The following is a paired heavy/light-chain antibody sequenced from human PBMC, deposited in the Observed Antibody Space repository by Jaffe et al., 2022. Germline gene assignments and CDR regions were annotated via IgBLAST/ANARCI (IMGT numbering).Heavy chain of an antibody. CDR2: IYPGDSDT. Sequence: EVQLVQSGAGVKKPGESLKISCKASGYSFTSYWIGWVRQMPGKGLEWMAIIYPGDSDTTYSPSFQGQVTISADKSITTAYLQWSSLKASDTAMYYCVKQGAAAGTFDYWGQGTLVTVSS. V-gene: IGHV5-51*01. CDR1: GYSFTSYW. D-gene: IGHD6-13*01. J-gene: IGHJ4*02. CDR3: VKQGAAAGTFDY.
Light chain of an antibody. V-gene: IGLV1-44*01. Sequence: QSVLTQPPSASGTPGQRVTISCSGSSSNIGSNTVNWYQQLPETAPKLLIHNNNLRPSGVPDRFSGFKSGTSASLAISGLQSEDEADYYCAAWDDSLSGPVFGGGTKLTVL. CDR3: AAWDDSLSGPV. J-gene: IGLJ3*02. CDR2: NNN. CDR1: SSNIGSNT.